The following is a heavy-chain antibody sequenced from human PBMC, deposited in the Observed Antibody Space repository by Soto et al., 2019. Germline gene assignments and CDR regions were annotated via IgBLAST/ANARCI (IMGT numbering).Heavy chain of an antibody. V-gene: IGHV2-70*11. Sequence: GSGPTLVNPTQTLTLTCTFSGFSLSTSGMCVSWIRQPPGKALEWLARIDWDDDKYYSTSLKTRLTISKDTSKNQVVLTMTNMDPVDTATYYCARVVVITVAGTGVNTFDYWGQGTLVTVSS. CDR3: ARVVVITVAGTGVNTFDY. D-gene: IGHD6-19*01. J-gene: IGHJ4*02. CDR2: IDWDDDK. CDR1: GFSLSTSGMC.